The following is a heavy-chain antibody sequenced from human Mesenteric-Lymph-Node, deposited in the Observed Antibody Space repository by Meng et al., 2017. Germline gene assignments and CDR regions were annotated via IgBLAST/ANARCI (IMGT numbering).Heavy chain of an antibody. CDR1: GGSISSSTYY. CDR3: ARLWFGERPSDY. V-gene: IGHV4-39*01. CDR2: IYYSGRT. J-gene: IGHJ4*02. Sequence: HLQLQESGPGPVKPSETLPLPCTASGGSISSSTYYCGGFRQPPGKGLEGIGSIYYSGRTYYNPSLKSRVTMSVDTSKNQFSLKLSSVTAAETAVYYCARLWFGERPSDYWGQGTLVTVSS. D-gene: IGHD3-10*01.